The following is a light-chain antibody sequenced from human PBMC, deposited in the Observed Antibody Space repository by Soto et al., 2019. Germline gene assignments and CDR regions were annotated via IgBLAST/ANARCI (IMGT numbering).Light chain of an antibody. V-gene: IGKV3-11*01. Sequence: EIVMTQSPATLSLSPGQRATLSCRASQSVSSKLAWYQQRPGQAPRLLIYDASNRASGIPARFSGSGSGTDFTLTISSLEPEDFALYYCQQRSSWPRTFGQGTKVDI. CDR3: QQRSSWPRT. CDR2: DAS. J-gene: IGKJ1*01. CDR1: QSVSSK.